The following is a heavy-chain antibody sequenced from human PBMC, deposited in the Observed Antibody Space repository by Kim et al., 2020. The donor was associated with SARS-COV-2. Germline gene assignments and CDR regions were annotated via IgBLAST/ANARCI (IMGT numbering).Heavy chain of an antibody. CDR3: AKDLGDGSGPDY. J-gene: IGHJ4*02. CDR2: ISGSGGST. CDR1: GFTFSSYA. D-gene: IGHD3-10*01. Sequence: RGSLRLSCAASGFTFSSYAMSWVRQAPGKGLEWVSAISGSGGSTYYADSVKGRFTISRDNSKNTLYLQMNSLRAEDTAVYYCAKDLGDGSGPDYWGQGTLVTVSS. V-gene: IGHV3-23*01.